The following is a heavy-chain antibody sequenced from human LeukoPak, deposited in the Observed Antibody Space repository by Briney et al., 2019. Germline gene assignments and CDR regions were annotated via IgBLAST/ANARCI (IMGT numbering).Heavy chain of an antibody. CDR2: IYYSGST. V-gene: IGHV4-59*08. Sequence: PSETLSLTCTVSGGSISSYYWSWIRQPPGKGLEWIGYIYYSGSTNYNPSLKSRVTISVDTSKNQFSLKLSSVTAADTAVYYCARLNPSGLLADYWGQGTLVTVSS. D-gene: IGHD1-26*01. J-gene: IGHJ4*02. CDR3: ARLNPSGLLADY. CDR1: GGSISSYY.